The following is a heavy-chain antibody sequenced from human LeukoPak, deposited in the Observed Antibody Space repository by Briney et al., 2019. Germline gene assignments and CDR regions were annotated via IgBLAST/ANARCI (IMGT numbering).Heavy chain of an antibody. D-gene: IGHD2-2*01. CDR3: ASSGYCSSTSCFLDY. J-gene: IGHJ4*02. V-gene: IGHV3-30*02. Sequence: GGSLRLSCAASGFTFSSYGMHWVRQAPGKGLEWVAFILYDGSNKYYADSVKGRFTISRDNAKNSVYLEMNSLRADDTAVYYCASSGYCSSTSCFLDYWGQGTLVTVSS. CDR1: GFTFSSYG. CDR2: ILYDGSNK.